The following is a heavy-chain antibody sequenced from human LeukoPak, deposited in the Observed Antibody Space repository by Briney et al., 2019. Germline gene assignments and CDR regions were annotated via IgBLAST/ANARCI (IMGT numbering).Heavy chain of an antibody. CDR2: IYYSGST. CDR1: GGSISSYY. J-gene: IGHJ6*02. Sequence: PSETLALTCTVSGGSISSYYWSWIRQPPGKGLEWIGYIYYSGSTNYNPSLKSRVTISVDTSKNQFSLKLSSVTAADTAVYYCARVGGYPKRGSGSYRYYYYGMDVWGQGTTVTVSS. CDR3: ARVGGYPKRGSGSYRYYYYGMDV. V-gene: IGHV4-59*12. D-gene: IGHD3-10*01.